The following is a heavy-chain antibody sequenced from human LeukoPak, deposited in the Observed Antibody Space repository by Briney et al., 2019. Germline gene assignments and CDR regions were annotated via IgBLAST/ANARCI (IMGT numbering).Heavy chain of an antibody. CDR2: IYYSGST. Sequence: SETLSLTCTVSGGSISSYYWSWIRQPPGKGLEWIGYIYYSGSTNYNPSLKSRVTISVDTSKNQFSLKLRSVTAADTAVYYCARGGSGSYYNLGYFDYWGQGILVTVSS. CDR3: ARGGSGSYYNLGYFDY. CDR1: GGSISSYY. D-gene: IGHD3-10*01. V-gene: IGHV4-59*01. J-gene: IGHJ4*02.